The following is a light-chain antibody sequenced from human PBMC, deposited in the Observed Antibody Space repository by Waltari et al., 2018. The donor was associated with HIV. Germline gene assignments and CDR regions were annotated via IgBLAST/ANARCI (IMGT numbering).Light chain of an antibody. Sequence: EIVMAKSPLSLSVIPGEADSIPCWSSQSLLHSDGQNFLDWYVQKPGQSPQLLIYLGSSRASGVPDRISGSGSGTYFTLRISRVGAEDVGIYYCMQGLQIPITFGQGTRLEIK. CDR1: QSLLHSDGQNF. J-gene: IGKJ5*01. CDR2: LGS. V-gene: IGKV2-28*01. CDR3: MQGLQIPIT.